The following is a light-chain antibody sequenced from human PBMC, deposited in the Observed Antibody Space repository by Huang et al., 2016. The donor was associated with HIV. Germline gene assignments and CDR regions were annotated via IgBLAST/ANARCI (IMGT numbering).Light chain of an antibody. CDR2: DAS. J-gene: IGKJ2*01. Sequence: DIEMTQSPSSLSASVGDRVTITCRASQPISSYLNWYQKKPGKAPKVLIYDASSLQGGVPARFSGSGAGTDFTLTISSLQPEAIATYYCQQSYITPYTFGLGTILEIK. CDR1: QPISSY. V-gene: IGKV1-39*01. CDR3: QQSYITPYT.